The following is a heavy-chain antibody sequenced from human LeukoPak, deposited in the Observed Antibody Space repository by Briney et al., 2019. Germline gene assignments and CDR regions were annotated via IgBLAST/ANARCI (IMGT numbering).Heavy chain of an antibody. CDR3: AKAKDEWLRLAYFDY. CDR1: GFTFSSYG. CDR2: ISYDGSNK. Sequence: GRSLRLSCAASGFTFSSYGMHWVRQAPGKGLEWVAVISYDGSNKYYADSVKGRFTISRDNSKNTLYLQMNSLRAEDTAVYYCAKAKDEWLRLAYFDYW. V-gene: IGHV3-30*18. D-gene: IGHD5-12*01. J-gene: IGHJ4*01.